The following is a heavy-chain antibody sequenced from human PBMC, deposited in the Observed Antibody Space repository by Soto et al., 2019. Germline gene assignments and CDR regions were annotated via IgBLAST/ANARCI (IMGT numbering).Heavy chain of an antibody. CDR2: INVGTNNT. CDR3: TRGCSGGTCYVFEY. D-gene: IGHD2-15*01. J-gene: IGHJ4*02. Sequence: ASVKVSCKASGYTFTSYAIHWVRQAPGQRLEWMGWINVGTNNTKYSQKFQGRVTITRDTSASTVFMELSSLRSEDTAVYYCTRGCSGGTCYVFEYWGQGTLVTVSS. CDR1: GYTFTSYA. V-gene: IGHV1-3*01.